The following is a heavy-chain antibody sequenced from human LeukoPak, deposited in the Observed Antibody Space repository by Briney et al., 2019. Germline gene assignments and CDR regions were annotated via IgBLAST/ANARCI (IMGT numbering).Heavy chain of an antibody. J-gene: IGHJ4*02. CDR1: NGSISSYY. CDR3: ARGGNIAARRAVLDY. CDR2: IYTSGST. Sequence: NPSETLTLTCTVPNGSISSYYWSWIRQPPGEGLEWIGYIYTSGSTNYNPSLKSRVTISLDTSNNQFSLKLSSVTAADTAVYYCARGGNIAARRAVLDYWGQGTLVTVSS. D-gene: IGHD6-6*01. V-gene: IGHV4-4*08.